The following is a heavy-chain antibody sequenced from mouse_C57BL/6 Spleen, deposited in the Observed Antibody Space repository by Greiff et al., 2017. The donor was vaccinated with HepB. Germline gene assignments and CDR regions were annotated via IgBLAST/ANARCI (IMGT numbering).Heavy chain of an antibody. J-gene: IGHJ4*01. CDR3: ARGVITTAPYYAMDY. CDR1: GYTFTSYG. Sequence: QVQLKQSGAELARPGASVKLSCKASGYTFTSYGISWVKQRTGQGLEWIGEIYPRSGNTYYNEKFKGKATLTADKSSSTAYMELRSLTSEDSAVYFCARGVITTAPYYAMDYWGQGTSVTVSS. CDR2: IYPRSGNT. V-gene: IGHV1-81*01. D-gene: IGHD1-1*01.